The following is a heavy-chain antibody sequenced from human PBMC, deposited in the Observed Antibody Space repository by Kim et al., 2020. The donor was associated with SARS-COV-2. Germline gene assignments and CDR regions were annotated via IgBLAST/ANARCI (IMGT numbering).Heavy chain of an antibody. CDR3: AKDIAAAGIGSYYYYGMDV. V-gene: IGHV3-9*01. D-gene: IGHD6-13*01. J-gene: IGHJ6*02. Sequence: GRFTISRDNAKNSLYLQMNSLRAEDTALYYCAKDIAAAGIGSYYYYGMDVWGQGTTVTVSS.